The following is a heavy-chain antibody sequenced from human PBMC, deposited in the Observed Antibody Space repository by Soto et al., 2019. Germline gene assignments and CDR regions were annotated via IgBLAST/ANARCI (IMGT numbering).Heavy chain of an antibody. CDR2: ISGHNGNK. V-gene: IGHV1-18*01. CDR1: GYTFTSYG. J-gene: IGHJ4*02. CDR3: SRDLGQQLFDY. Sequence: QVQLVQSGAEVKKPGASVKVSCKASGYTFTSYGISWVRQAPGQGLEWMGWISGHNGNKKYAQKLQGRVSMTTDTSTSTAYMELRSLRSDDTAVYYCSRDLGQQLFDYWGQGTLVTVSS. D-gene: IGHD6-13*01.